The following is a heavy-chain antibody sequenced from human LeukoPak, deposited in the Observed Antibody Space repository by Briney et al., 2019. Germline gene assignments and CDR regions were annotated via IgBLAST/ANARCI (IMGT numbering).Heavy chain of an antibody. D-gene: IGHD3-22*01. Sequence: GGSLRLSCAASGFTVSSNYMSWVRQAPGKGLQWVANIKTDGSEKYYVDSVKGRFTISRDNAKNSLYLQMNSLRAEDTAVYYCATYSSLNRREFQFWGQGTLLTVSS. J-gene: IGHJ1*01. CDR1: GFTVSSNY. V-gene: IGHV3-7*01. CDR2: IKTDGSEK. CDR3: ATYSSLNRREFQF.